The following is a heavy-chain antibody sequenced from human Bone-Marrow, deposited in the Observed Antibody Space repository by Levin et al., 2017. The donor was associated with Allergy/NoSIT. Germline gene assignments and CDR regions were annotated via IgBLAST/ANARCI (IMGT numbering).Heavy chain of an antibody. V-gene: IGHV3-30*18. Sequence: GESLKISCAASGFSFRSYGMHWVRQAPGKGLGWVGLISYDGDFIFYGGSVKGRFTISRDNSNNTLFLQMDSLRAEDTAIYYCAKSPTLTGYYEWFDPWGQGTLVTVSS. J-gene: IGHJ5*02. CDR2: ISYDGDFI. CDR3: AKSPTLTGYYEWFDP. CDR1: GFSFRSYG. D-gene: IGHD3-9*01.